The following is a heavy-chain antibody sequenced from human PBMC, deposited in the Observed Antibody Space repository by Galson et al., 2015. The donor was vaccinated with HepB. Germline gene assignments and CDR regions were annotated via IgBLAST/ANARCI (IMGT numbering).Heavy chain of an antibody. J-gene: IGHJ4*02. Sequence: SLRLSCAASGFTFSSYAMNWVRRAPGKGLEWVSTISGSGVTTYYADSVKGRFTISRDNSNNTLYLLMNSLRAEDTAVYYCAKAPAHDYGDYFIEYYFEYWGQGTLVTVSS. V-gene: IGHV3-23*01. CDR3: AKAPAHDYGDYFIEYYFEY. CDR2: ISGSGVTT. D-gene: IGHD4-17*01. CDR1: GFTFSSYA.